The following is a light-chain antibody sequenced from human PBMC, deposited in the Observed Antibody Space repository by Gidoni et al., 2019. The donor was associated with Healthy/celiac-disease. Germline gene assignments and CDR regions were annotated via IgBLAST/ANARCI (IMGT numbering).Light chain of an antibody. V-gene: IGKV1-5*03. Sequence: DIQMTPSPSTLSASVGDRVTITCRASKSISSWLAWYQQKPGKAPKLLIYKASSLESGVPTRFSGSGSGTEFTLTISSLQPDDFATYYCQQYNSYRTFGQGTKVEIK. CDR3: QQYNSYRT. CDR2: KAS. J-gene: IGKJ1*01. CDR1: KSISSW.